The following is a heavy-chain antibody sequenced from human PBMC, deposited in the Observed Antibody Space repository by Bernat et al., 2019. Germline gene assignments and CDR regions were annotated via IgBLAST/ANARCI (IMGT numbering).Heavy chain of an antibody. CDR1: GFTFNTYG. V-gene: IGHV3-33*01. CDR2: IWYVGSNK. D-gene: IGHD4-17*01. J-gene: IGHJ4*02. CDR3: ARGGGATVTAYVGY. Sequence: QVQLVESGGGVVQPGRSLRLSCAASGFTFNTYGMYWVRQAPGKGLEWVALIWYVGSNKYYADSVKGRFTISRDNSKNTLYLQMNSLRAEDTAVYYCARGGGATVTAYVGYWGQGTLVTVSS.